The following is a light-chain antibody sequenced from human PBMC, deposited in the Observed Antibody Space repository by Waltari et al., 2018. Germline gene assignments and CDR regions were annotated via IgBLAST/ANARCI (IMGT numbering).Light chain of an antibody. CDR2: KAS. CDR3: QQYRNLWT. V-gene: IGKV1-5*03. J-gene: IGKJ1*01. Sequence: DIQMTQSPSTLSASVGDRVTITCRASQSLSNWLAWYQQKPGKAPKVLIYKASTLESGVPSRFSGSGSGTEFTLTISSLQPDDFATYYCQQYRNLWTFGPGTKVEIK. CDR1: QSLSNW.